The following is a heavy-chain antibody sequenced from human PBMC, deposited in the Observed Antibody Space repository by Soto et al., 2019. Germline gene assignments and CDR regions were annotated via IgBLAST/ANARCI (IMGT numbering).Heavy chain of an antibody. CDR3: ASPTAGPRGCFDY. D-gene: IGHD6-13*01. CDR1: GFTFSSYA. V-gene: IGHV3-30-3*01. J-gene: IGHJ4*02. CDR2: ISYDGSNK. Sequence: GGFLRLSCAASGFTFSSYAMHWVRQAPGKGLEWVAVISYDGSNKYYADSVKGRFTISRDNSKNTLYLQMNSLRAEDTAVYYCASPTAGPRGCFDYWGQGTLVTVSS.